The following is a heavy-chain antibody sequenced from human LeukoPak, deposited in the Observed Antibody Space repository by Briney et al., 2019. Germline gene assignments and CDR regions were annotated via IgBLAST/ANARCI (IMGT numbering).Heavy chain of an antibody. Sequence: GGSLRLSCAASGFTFSDYYMNWIRQAPGKGLEWVSYISSSGSTIYYAGSVKGRFTISRDNAKNSLYLQMNSLRAEDTAVYYCASPYCSGGSCHQTWGQGTLVTVSS. J-gene: IGHJ4*02. CDR2: ISSSGSTI. CDR3: ASPYCSGGSCHQT. D-gene: IGHD2-15*01. V-gene: IGHV3-11*01. CDR1: GFTFSDYY.